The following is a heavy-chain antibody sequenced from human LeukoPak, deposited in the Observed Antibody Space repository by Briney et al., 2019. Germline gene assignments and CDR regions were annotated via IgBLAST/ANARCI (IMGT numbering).Heavy chain of an antibody. J-gene: IGHJ3*02. D-gene: IGHD2-2*01. CDR1: GYTFTSYY. V-gene: IGHV1-46*01. Sequence: ASVKVSCKASGYTFTSYYIHWVRQAPGQGLEWMGLIAPSGGGTSYAQKFQGRVTMTRDKSTSTVYMELSSLRSEDTAVYYCACRSHDAFDIWGQGTMVTVSS. CDR3: ACRSHDAFDI. CDR2: IAPSGGGT.